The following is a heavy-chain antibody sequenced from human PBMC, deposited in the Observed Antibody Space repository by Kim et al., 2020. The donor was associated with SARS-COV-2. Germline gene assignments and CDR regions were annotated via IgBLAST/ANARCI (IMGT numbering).Heavy chain of an antibody. CDR1: GFSLSSKT. Sequence: GGSLRLSCAASGFSLSSKTMNWVRQTPGEGLEWVSSITSVTGSINYADSVKGRFTISRDNAKNSLYLHMNNLRDEDTAVYYCARGHFSVCFFDYWGQGTLVTVSS. J-gene: IGHJ4*02. D-gene: IGHD6-19*01. CDR2: ITSVTGSI. V-gene: IGHV3-21*01. CDR3: ARGHFSVCFFDY.